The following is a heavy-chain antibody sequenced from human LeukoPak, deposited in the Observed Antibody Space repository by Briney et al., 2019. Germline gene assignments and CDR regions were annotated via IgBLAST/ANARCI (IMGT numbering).Heavy chain of an antibody. CDR2: IYYSGST. V-gene: IGHV4-61*01. CDR3: ARDYGGNPETDALDI. Sequence: SETLSLTCTVSGGSVSSGSYYWSWIRQPPGKGLEWIGYIYYSGSTNYNPSLKSRVTISVDTSKNQFSLKLSSVTAADTAVYYCARDYGGNPETDALDIWGQGTMVTVSS. CDR1: GGSVSSGSYY. D-gene: IGHD4-23*01. J-gene: IGHJ3*02.